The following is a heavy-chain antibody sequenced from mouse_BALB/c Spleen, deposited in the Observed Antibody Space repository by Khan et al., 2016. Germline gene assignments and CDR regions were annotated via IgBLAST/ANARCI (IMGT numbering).Heavy chain of an antibody. CDR1: GYSITSDYA. J-gene: IGHJ1*01. Sequence: EVQLQESGPGLVKPSQSLSLTCTVTGYSITSDYAWNWIRQFPGNKLEWMGNIRYSGSTSYNPSLKSRISITRDTSKNQFFLQLNSVTTEDTATYYCASNSGSNYGYFDVWGAGTPVTVSS. CDR2: IRYSGST. D-gene: IGHD1-1*01. V-gene: IGHV3-2*02. CDR3: ASNSGSNYGYFDV.